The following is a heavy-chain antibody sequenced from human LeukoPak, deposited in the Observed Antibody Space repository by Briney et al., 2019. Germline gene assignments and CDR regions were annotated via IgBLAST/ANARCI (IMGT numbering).Heavy chain of an antibody. CDR1: GYTFTSYG. V-gene: IGHV1-18*01. CDR3: ASCSSSSSAYYYYMDV. Sequence: ASVKVSCKASGYTFTSYGISWVRQAPGQGLEWMGWISAYNGNTNYAQKLQGRVTMTTDTSTSTAYMELRSLRSDDTAVYYCASCSSSSSAYYYYMDVWGKGTTVTVSS. CDR2: ISAYNGNT. D-gene: IGHD6-6*01. J-gene: IGHJ6*03.